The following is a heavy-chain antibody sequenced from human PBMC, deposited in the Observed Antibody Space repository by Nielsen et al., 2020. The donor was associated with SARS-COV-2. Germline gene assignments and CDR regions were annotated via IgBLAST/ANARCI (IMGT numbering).Heavy chain of an antibody. J-gene: IGHJ6*02. V-gene: IGHV3-30*18. CDR1: GFTFSSYG. CDR2: ISYDGSNK. D-gene: IGHD3-3*01. Sequence: GESLKISCAASGFTFSSYGMHWVRQAPGKGLEWVAVISYDGSNKYYADSVKGRFTISRDNSKNTLYLQMNSLRAEDTAVYYCAKDMGDFWSGYQSYGMDVWGQGTTVTVSS. CDR3: AKDMGDFWSGYQSYGMDV.